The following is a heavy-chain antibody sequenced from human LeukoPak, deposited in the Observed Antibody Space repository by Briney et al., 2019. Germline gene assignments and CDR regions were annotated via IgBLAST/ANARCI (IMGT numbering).Heavy chain of an antibody. V-gene: IGHV4-61*02. D-gene: IGHD2-8*01. Sequence: PSQTLSLTCTVSGGSISSGSYYWSWIRQPAGKGLEWIGRIYTSGSTNYNPSLKSRVTISVDTSKNQFSLKLSSVTAADTAVYYCARGDDIVLIVYGTDAFDIWGQGTMVTVSS. CDR1: GGSISSGSYY. CDR2: IYTSGST. J-gene: IGHJ3*02. CDR3: ARGDDIVLIVYGTDAFDI.